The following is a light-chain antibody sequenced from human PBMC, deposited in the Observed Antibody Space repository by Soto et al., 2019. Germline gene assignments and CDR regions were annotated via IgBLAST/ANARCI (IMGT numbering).Light chain of an antibody. V-gene: IGKV3-11*01. CDR3: QQRSDWPLT. CDR2: DAS. Sequence: EIVLTQSPATLSLSPGERATLSCRASQSVRSYVAWYQQKPGQAPRLLMYDASNRATGVPARFSGSGSGTDFTLIISSLESEDFAVYYCQQRSDWPLTFGGGTKVEIK. CDR1: QSVRSY. J-gene: IGKJ4*01.